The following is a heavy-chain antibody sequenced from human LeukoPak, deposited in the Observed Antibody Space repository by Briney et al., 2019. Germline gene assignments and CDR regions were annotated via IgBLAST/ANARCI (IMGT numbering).Heavy chain of an antibody. D-gene: IGHD3-10*01. CDR3: ARYGSGTSYITNYFDY. Sequence: PGGSLRLSCAASGFTFSSYAMSWVRQAPGKGLEWVSAISGSGGSTYYADSVKGRFTISRDNSKNTLYLQMKSLRDEDTAVYYCARYGSGTSYITNYFDYWGQGTLVTVSS. V-gene: IGHV3-23*01. CDR1: GFTFSSYA. J-gene: IGHJ4*02. CDR2: ISGSGGST.